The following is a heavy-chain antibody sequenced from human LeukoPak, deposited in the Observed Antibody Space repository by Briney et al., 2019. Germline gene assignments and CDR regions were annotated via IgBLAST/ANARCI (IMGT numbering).Heavy chain of an antibody. CDR1: GFTFSSYS. Sequence: GGSLRLSCAASGFTFSSYSMNWVRQAPGKGREWVSSISSSSSYIYYADSVKGRFTISRDNAKNSLYLQMNSLRVEDTAVYYCARVAEAAAFDYWGQGTLVTVSS. V-gene: IGHV3-21*01. J-gene: IGHJ4*02. CDR3: ARVAEAAAFDY. D-gene: IGHD6-13*01. CDR2: ISSSSSYI.